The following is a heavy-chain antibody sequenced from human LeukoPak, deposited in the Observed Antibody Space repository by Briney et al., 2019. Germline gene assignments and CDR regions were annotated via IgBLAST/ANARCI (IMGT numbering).Heavy chain of an antibody. J-gene: IGHJ4*02. CDR2: ISAYNGNT. D-gene: IGHD3-16*02. CDR3: ARDRRPTYYDYVWGSYRPPPYFDY. V-gene: IGHV1-18*01. CDR1: GYTFTSYG. Sequence: ASVKVSCKASGYTFTSYGISWVRQAPGQGLEWMGWISAYNGNTNYAQKLQGRVTMTTDTSTSTAYMELRSLRSDDTAVYYCARDRRPTYYDYVWGSYRPPPYFDYWGQGTLVTVSS.